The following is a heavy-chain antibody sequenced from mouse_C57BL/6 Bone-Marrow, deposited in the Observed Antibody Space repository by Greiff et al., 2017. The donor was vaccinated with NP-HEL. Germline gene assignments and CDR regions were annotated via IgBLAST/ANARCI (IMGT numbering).Heavy chain of an antibody. J-gene: IGHJ4*01. CDR2: ISYDGSN. CDR1: GYSITSGYY. V-gene: IGHV3-6*01. Sequence: EVQLQESGPGLVKPSQSLSLTCSVTGYSITSGYYWYWIRQFPGNKLEWMGYISYDGSNNYNPPLNNRISFTRDTSTNQVFLKLNAVTTEDTATYYCARNFYAMDYWGQGTSVTVSS. CDR3: ARNFYAMDY.